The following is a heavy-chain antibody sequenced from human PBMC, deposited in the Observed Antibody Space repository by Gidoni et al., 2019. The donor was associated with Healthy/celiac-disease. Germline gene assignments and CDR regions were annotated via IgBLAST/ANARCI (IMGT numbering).Heavy chain of an antibody. D-gene: IGHD6-13*01. CDR3: ARGGSSKPYYYYYGMDV. Sequence: VQLVESGGCVVQPGRSLRLSCAASGFTFSSYAMHWVRQAPGKGLEWVAVISYDGSNKYYADSVKGRFTISRDNSKNTLYLQMNSLRAEDTAVYYCARGGSSKPYYYYYGMDVWGQGTTVTVSS. V-gene: IGHV3-30*04. CDR1: GFTFSSYA. J-gene: IGHJ6*02. CDR2: ISYDGSNK.